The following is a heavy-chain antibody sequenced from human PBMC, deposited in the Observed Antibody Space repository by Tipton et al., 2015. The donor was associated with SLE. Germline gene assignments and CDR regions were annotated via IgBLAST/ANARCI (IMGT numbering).Heavy chain of an antibody. V-gene: IGHV4-39*07. CDR1: GGPISSSSYY. CDR3: VKDRRAAGYFDY. CDR2: IYYSGST. D-gene: IGHD6-25*01. J-gene: IGHJ4*02. Sequence: TLSLTCTVSGGPISSSSYYWGWIRQAPGKGLEWIGSIYYSGSTYYSPSLKSRVTISVDTSKNQFSLKLSSVTAADTAVYYCVKDRRAAGYFDYWGQGTLVTVSS.